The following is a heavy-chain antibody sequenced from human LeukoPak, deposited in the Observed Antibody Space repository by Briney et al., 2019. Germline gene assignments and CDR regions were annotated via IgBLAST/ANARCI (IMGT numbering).Heavy chain of an antibody. J-gene: IGHJ4*02. CDR2: ISGSGGST. D-gene: IGHD3-10*01. CDR1: RFTFSSYA. Sequence: GGSLRLSCAASRFTFSSYAMSWVRQAPGKGLEWVSAISGSGGSTYYADSVKGRFTISRDNSKNTLYLQMNSLRAEDTAVYYCAKDRMVRGVIPYYFDYWGQGTLVTVSS. CDR3: AKDRMVRGVIPYYFDY. V-gene: IGHV3-23*01.